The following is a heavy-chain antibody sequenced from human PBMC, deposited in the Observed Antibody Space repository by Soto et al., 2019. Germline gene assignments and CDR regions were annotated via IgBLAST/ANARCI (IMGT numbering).Heavy chain of an antibody. V-gene: IGHV3-7*03. J-gene: IGHJ4*02. CDR3: ASLNWVVPPTGP. CDR1: GFAYSAYY. CDR2: VKDDGTTT. D-gene: IGHD2-2*01. Sequence: EVQLVESGGGLVQPGGSLRLSCSASGFAYSAYYMNWVRQAPGKGLEWVANVKDDGTTTFYADSVRGRFTISRDNAKNSLYLQMNSLRADDTAVYYCASLNWVVPPTGPWGQGTLVTGSS.